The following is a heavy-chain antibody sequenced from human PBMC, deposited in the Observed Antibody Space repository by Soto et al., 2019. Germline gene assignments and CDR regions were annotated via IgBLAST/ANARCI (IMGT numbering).Heavy chain of an antibody. Sequence: ASVKVSCKASGYTFTSYYIHWVRQAPGQGLEWMGVINPSGGSTRYAQKFQGRVTMTRDTSTSTVYMELSSLRSEDTAVYYCARDQGDSSGYYPPAFDIWGQGTTVTVSS. V-gene: IGHV1-46*01. CDR2: INPSGGST. D-gene: IGHD3-22*01. J-gene: IGHJ3*02. CDR3: ARDQGDSSGYYPPAFDI. CDR1: GYTFTSYY.